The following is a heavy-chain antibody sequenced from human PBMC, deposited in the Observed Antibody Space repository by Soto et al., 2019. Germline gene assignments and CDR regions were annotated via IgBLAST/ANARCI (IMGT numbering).Heavy chain of an antibody. D-gene: IGHD4-17*01. V-gene: IGHV3-33*01. CDR1: GFTFNTHG. Sequence: PGGSLRLSCAASGFTFNTHGMHWVRQAPGKGLEWVAVIWYDGSQRYYADFVRGRFTISRDNSQNTLYLQMTSLRAEDTAVYYCARIDDYGDYVTDYWGQGAMVTVYS. CDR2: IWYDGSQR. CDR3: ARIDDYGDYVTDY. J-gene: IGHJ4*02.